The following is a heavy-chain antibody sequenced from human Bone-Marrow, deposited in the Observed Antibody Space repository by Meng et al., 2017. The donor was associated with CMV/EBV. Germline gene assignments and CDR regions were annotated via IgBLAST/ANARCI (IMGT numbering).Heavy chain of an antibody. CDR3: ARDYQYSSSWYTYSSYSGMDV. CDR2: INPNSGGT. J-gene: IGHJ6*02. D-gene: IGHD6-13*01. V-gene: IGHV1-2*02. Sequence: ASVKVSCKASGYTFTGYYMHWVRQAPGQGLEWMGWINPNSGGTNYAQKFQGRVTMTRDTSISTAYMELSRLRSDDTAVYYCARDYQYSSSWYTYSSYSGMDVWGQGTTVTVSS. CDR1: GYTFTGYY.